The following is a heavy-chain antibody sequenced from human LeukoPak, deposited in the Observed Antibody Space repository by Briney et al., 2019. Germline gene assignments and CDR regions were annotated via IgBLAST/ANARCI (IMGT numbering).Heavy chain of an antibody. CDR2: IYSVGST. J-gene: IGHJ3*02. Sequence: GGSLRLSCAASGFTVSSNYMTWVRQAPGKGLEWVSVIYSVGSTYYADSVKGRFTISRDNSKNTLYLQMSSLRAEDTAVYYCARGELRYDYVWGEVVDAFDIWGQGTMVTVSS. V-gene: IGHV3-66*02. CDR1: GFTVSSNY. CDR3: ARGELRYDYVWGEVVDAFDI. D-gene: IGHD3-16*01.